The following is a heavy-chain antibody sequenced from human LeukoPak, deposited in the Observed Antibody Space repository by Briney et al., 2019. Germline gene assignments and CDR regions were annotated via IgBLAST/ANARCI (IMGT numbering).Heavy chain of an antibody. CDR3: ALAPNSNWFDF. D-gene: IGHD2-8*01. CDR2: IHYSGSS. Sequence: SETLSLTCSVSGDSISNFYWNWIRQPPGKRLEWIGNIHYSGSSNYNPSLQSRVTMSIDTSRDQLFLELTSVTAADTAVYYCALAPNSNWFDFWGQGTLVTVSS. J-gene: IGHJ5*01. V-gene: IGHV4-59*08. CDR1: GDSISNFY.